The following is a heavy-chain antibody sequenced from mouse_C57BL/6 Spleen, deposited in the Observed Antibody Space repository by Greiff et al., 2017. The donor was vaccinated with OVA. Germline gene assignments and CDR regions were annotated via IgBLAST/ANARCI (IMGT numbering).Heavy chain of an antibody. D-gene: IGHD2-4*01. J-gene: IGHJ2*01. CDR2: INYDGSST. CDR3: AREGSSTMITGYFDY. V-gene: IGHV5-16*01. CDR1: GFTFSDYY. Sequence: EVKVVESEGGLVQPGSSMKLSCTASGFTFSDYYMAWVRQVPEKGLEWVANINYDGSSTYYLDSLKSRFIISRDNAKNILYLQMSSLKSEDTATYYCAREGSSTMITGYFDYWGQGTTLTVSS.